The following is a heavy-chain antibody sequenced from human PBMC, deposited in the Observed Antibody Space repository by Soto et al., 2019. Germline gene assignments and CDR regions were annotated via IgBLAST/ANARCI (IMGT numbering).Heavy chain of an antibody. CDR2: VYYGGNT. V-gene: IGHV4-39*01. Sequence: KTSETLSLTCTLSGDSISGSNIRYYWGWIRQTPAQGLEWIGSVYYGGNTYYSPSLESRVTISVDTSKNQLSLRLSSVTAADTALFYCVRQGYYYDRSGPYYFDSWGQGIPVTVSS. D-gene: IGHD3-22*01. CDR1: GDSISGSNIRYY. CDR3: VRQGYYYDRSGPYYFDS. J-gene: IGHJ4*02.